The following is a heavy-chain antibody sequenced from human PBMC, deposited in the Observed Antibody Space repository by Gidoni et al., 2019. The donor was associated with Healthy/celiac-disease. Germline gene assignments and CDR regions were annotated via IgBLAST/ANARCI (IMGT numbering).Heavy chain of an antibody. V-gene: IGHV4-30-2*01. CDR2: IYHSGST. CDR3: ARGGLDCGGECYADDFDI. CDR1: AVSISSGGSS. Sequence: QLQLHASGSGLVKPSQTLSLTCAVSAVSISSGGSSWSCIRQPPGKGLEWIGYIYHSGSTYYNPSIKSRVTISVDRAKNQFSLKMSSVTAADTAVYYCARGGLDCGGECYADDFDIWGKGTMVTVSS. D-gene: IGHD2-21*01. J-gene: IGHJ3*02.